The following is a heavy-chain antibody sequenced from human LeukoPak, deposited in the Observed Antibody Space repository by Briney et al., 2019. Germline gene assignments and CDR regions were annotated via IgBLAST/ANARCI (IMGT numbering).Heavy chain of an antibody. J-gene: IGHJ4*02. Sequence: GASVKVSCKASGYTFTAYYVHWVRQAPGQGLEWMGYIKPTSGDSNYAQKFQDRVTMTRDTSISTAYLELSGLTSDDTAVYYCARDPHPAVPAAMEVLLWFGEFLEWGQGTLVTVSS. CDR3: ARDPHPAVPAAMEVLLWFGEFLE. CDR1: GYTFTAYY. D-gene: IGHD3-10*01. CDR2: IKPTSGDS. V-gene: IGHV1-2*02.